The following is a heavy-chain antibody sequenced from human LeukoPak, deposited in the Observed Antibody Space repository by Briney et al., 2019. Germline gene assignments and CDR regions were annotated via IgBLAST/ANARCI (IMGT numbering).Heavy chain of an antibody. Sequence: SQTLSLTCTVSGGSISSGSYYWSWIRQPAGKGLEWIGYIYYSGSTTYNPSLKSRVTISVDTSKNQFSLKLSSVTAADTAVYYCARVPTSEAAHFDYWGQGTLVTVSS. CDR1: GGSISSGSYY. CDR2: IYYSGST. V-gene: IGHV4-61*10. CDR3: ARVPTSEAAHFDY. J-gene: IGHJ4*02. D-gene: IGHD6-6*01.